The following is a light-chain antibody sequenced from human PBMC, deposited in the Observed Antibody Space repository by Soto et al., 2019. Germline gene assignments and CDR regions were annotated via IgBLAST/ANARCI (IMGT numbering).Light chain of an antibody. J-gene: IGKJ4*01. CDR1: QSVGSY. CDR3: QQRSTWPPIP. Sequence: ESVLTQTQATLSLSSGERAIFSCRVSQSVGSYLAWYQQKPGRAPRLLIYDAFNRATGIPARFSGSGSGTDFTLTISSLEPEDFAVYDCQQRSTWPPIPFGG. CDR2: DAF. V-gene: IGKV3-11*01.